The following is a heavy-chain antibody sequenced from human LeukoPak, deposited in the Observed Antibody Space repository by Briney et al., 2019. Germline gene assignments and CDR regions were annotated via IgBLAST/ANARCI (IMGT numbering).Heavy chain of an antibody. J-gene: IGHJ4*02. CDR1: GFTFSIYG. V-gene: IGHV3-23*01. Sequence: GGSLRLSCEASGFTFSIYGMTWVRQAPGKGLEWVSAIVGSGVTTYYADSVKGRFTISRDNSKNTLYLQMNSLRAEDTVVYYCAKIQGYLDYWGQGTLVTVSS. CDR2: IVGSGVTT. CDR3: AKIQGYLDY.